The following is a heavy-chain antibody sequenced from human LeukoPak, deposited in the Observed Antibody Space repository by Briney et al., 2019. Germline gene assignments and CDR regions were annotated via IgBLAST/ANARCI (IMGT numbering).Heavy chain of an antibody. D-gene: IGHD4/OR15-4a*01. CDR3: ARHLTTYFDY. Sequence: TSETLSLTCTVSGGSISSSIYYWGWIRQPPGKGLEWIGSIYYSGSTYYNPSLKSRVTISVDTSKNQFSLKLSSVTAADTAVYYCARHLTTYFDYWGQRTLVTVS. CDR1: GGSISSSIYY. V-gene: IGHV4-39*01. CDR2: IYYSGST. J-gene: IGHJ4*02.